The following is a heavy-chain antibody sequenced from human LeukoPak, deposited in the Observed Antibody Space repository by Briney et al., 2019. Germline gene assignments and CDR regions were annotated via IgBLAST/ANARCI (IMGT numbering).Heavy chain of an antibody. CDR2: IIPILGIA. CDR3: ARDLGYYYGSGSYYNDDDVFDI. V-gene: IGHV1-69*04. D-gene: IGHD3-10*01. CDR1: GGTFSSYA. J-gene: IGHJ3*02. Sequence: VASVKVSCKASGGTFSSYAISWVRQAPGQGLEWMGRIIPILGIANYAQKFQGRVTITADKSTSTAYMELSSLRSEDTAVYYCARDLGYYYGSGSYYNDDDVFDIWGQGTMVTVSS.